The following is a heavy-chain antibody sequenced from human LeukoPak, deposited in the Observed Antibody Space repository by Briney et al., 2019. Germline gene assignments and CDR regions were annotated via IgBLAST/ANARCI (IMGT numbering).Heavy chain of an antibody. Sequence: GGSLRLSCAASGFTFSSYAMSWARQAPGKGLEWVSAISGSGGSTYYADSVKGRFTISRDNSKNTLYLQMNSLRAEDTAVYYCAKLTTVTTLSALDYWGQGTLVTVSS. J-gene: IGHJ4*02. V-gene: IGHV3-23*01. D-gene: IGHD4-17*01. CDR2: ISGSGGST. CDR1: GFTFSSYA. CDR3: AKLTTVTTLSALDY.